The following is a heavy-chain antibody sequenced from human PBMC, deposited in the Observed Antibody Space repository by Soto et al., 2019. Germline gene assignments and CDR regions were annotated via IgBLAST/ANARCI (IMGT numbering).Heavy chain of an antibody. D-gene: IGHD2-2*01. V-gene: IGHV4-31*03. J-gene: IGHJ6*02. CDR1: GGSISSGGYY. CDR3: ARGVVPAATRGYYYYGMDV. CDR2: IYYSGST. Sequence: LSLTCTVSGGSISSGGYYWSWIRQHPGKGLEWIGYIYYSGSTYYNPSLKSRVTISVDTSKNQFSLKLSSVTAADTAVYYCARGVVPAATRGYYYYGMDVWGQGTTVTVSS.